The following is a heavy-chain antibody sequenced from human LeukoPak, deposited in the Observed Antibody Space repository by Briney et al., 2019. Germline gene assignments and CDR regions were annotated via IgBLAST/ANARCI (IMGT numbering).Heavy chain of an antibody. Sequence: GGSLRLSCAGSGFIFNNYAMHWVRQPPGKGLEWVSGSSWNSGSIDYADSVKGRFTISRDNAKNSLYLQMNSLRVEDTAFYYCAKDNRRHYTSGPNPDSLHWGQGALVTVSS. CDR2: SSWNSGSI. D-gene: IGHD6-19*01. J-gene: IGHJ4*02. CDR1: GFIFNNYA. CDR3: AKDNRRHYTSGPNPDSLH. V-gene: IGHV3-9*01.